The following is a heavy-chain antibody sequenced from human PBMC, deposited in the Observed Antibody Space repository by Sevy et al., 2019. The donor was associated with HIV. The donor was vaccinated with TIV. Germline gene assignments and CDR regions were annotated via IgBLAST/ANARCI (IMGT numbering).Heavy chain of an antibody. V-gene: IGHV3-11*06. J-gene: IGHJ4*01. Sequence: GGSLRLSCAASEFTFSNYYMTWIRQAPGKGLEWISYISGRSSYTNYADSVRGRFTISRDNTKNLLYLQMNSLRVEVTAVYYCARSRSNYADYYFDYWGHGTLVTVSS. CDR2: ISGRSSYT. CDR3: ARSRSNYADYYFDY. D-gene: IGHD4-17*01. CDR1: EFTFSNYY.